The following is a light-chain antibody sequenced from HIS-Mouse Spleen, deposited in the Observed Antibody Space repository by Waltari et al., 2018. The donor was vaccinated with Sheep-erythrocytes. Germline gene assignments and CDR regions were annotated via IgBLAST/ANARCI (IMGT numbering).Light chain of an antibody. J-gene: IGLJ2*01. V-gene: IGLV3-19*01. CDR3: QAWDSSTAV. Sequence: SSELTQDPAVSVALGQTVRITCQGDSLRSYYASWFQHKPGQAPVLVIYGKNNRPSGIPERCAGSNSGNTATLTISGTQAMDEADYYCQAWDSSTAVFGGGTKLTVL. CDR1: SLRSYY. CDR2: GKN.